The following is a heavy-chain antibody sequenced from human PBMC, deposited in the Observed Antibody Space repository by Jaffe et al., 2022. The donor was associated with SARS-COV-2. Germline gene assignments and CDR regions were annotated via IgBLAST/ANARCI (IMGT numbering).Heavy chain of an antibody. V-gene: IGHV5-51*01. CDR3: ARPVQKMVVAATGRDYYYYGMDV. CDR1: GYSFTSYW. D-gene: IGHD2-15*01. Sequence: EVQLVQSGAEVKKPGESLKISCKGSGYSFTSYWIGWVRQMPGKGLEWMGIIYPGDSDTRYSPSFQGQVTISADKSISTAYLQWSSLKASDTAMYYCARPVQKMVVAATGRDYYYYGMDVWGQGTTVTVSS. J-gene: IGHJ6*02. CDR2: IYPGDSDT.